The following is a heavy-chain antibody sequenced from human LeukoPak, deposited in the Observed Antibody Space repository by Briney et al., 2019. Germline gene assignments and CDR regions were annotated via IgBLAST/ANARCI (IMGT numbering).Heavy chain of an antibody. CDR3: ARDRGYCSSTSCYAALFGDY. CDR1: GYTFVGNY. Sequence: EASVKVSFKASGYTFVGNYMHWVRQAPGQGLEWMGWMNPNSGGTYSAQKFQGRVTMTRDTSISTAYMELSRLRSDDTAVYYCARDRGYCSSTSCYAALFGDYWGQGTLVTVSS. J-gene: IGHJ4*02. D-gene: IGHD2-2*01. V-gene: IGHV1-2*02. CDR2: MNPNSGGT.